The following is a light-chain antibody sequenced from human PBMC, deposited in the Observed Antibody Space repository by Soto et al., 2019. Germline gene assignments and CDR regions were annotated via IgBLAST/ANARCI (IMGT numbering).Light chain of an antibody. Sequence: QSALTQPPSASGSPGQSVTISCTGTSSDIGGYDHVSWYRQDPGKAPKVMIYEVTKRPSGVPDRISGSKAGNTAALTVVGLRGEDEANVYCDLFGGPDRLLGGGT. CDR2: EVT. J-gene: IGLJ2*01. CDR1: SSDIGGYDH. CDR3: DLFGGPDRL. V-gene: IGLV2-8*01.